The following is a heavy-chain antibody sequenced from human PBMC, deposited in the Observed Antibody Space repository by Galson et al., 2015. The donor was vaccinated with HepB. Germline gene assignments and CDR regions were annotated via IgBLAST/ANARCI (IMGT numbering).Heavy chain of an antibody. CDR2: IIPIFGTA. J-gene: IGHJ5*02. CDR3: ARVVDSLIRGNWFDP. D-gene: IGHD2-15*01. V-gene: IGHV1-69*01. CDR1: GGTLSSYA. Sequence: SCKASGGTLSSYAISWVRQAPGQGLEWMGGIIPIFGTANYAQKFQGRVTITADESTSTAYMELSSLRSEDTAVYYCARVVDSLIRGNWFDPWGQGTLVTVSS.